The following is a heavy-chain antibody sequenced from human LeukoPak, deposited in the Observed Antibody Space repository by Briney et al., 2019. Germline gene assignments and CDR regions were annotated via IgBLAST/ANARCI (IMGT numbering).Heavy chain of an antibody. D-gene: IGHD5-12*01. CDR1: GFTFSSYS. Sequence: GGSLRLSCAASGFTFSSYSMNWVRQAPGKGLEWVSYISSSSSTIYYADSVKGRFTISRDNAKNSLYLQMNSLRAEDTAVYYCARVEIVATPRVDYYYMDVWGKGTTVTVSS. V-gene: IGHV3-48*01. J-gene: IGHJ6*03. CDR3: ARVEIVATPRVDYYYMDV. CDR2: ISSSSSTI.